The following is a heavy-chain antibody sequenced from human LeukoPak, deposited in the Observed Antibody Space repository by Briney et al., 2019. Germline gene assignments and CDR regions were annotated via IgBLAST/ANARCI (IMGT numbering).Heavy chain of an antibody. Sequence: GGSLRLSCAASGFTVSSNYMSWVRQAPGKGLEWVSVIYSGGSTYYADSVKGRFTISRDNSKNTLYLQMNSLRAEDTAVYYCARDPHYVWGSYHLPNGMDVWGQGTTVTVSS. CDR2: IYSGGST. D-gene: IGHD3-16*02. V-gene: IGHV3-66*01. CDR1: GFTVSSNY. J-gene: IGHJ6*02. CDR3: ARDPHYVWGSYHLPNGMDV.